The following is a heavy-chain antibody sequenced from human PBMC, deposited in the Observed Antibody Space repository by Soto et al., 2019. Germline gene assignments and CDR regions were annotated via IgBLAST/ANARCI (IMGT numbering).Heavy chain of an antibody. D-gene: IGHD2-2*01. CDR1: GFTFSSYW. Sequence: EVQLVGSGGGLVQPGGSLSISCAASGFTFSSYWMSWVRQASGKGLEWVANIKQDGSEKYYVDSVKGRFTISRDNAKNSLYLQMNSLRAEDTAVYYCARDLGVVVVSAAIDAFDIWGQGTMVAVSS. J-gene: IGHJ3*02. CDR3: ARDLGVVVVSAAIDAFDI. CDR2: IKQDGSEK. V-gene: IGHV3-7*01.